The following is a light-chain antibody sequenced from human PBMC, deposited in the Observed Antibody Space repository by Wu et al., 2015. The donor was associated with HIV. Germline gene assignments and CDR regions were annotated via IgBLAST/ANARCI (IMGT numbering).Light chain of an antibody. CDR2: GTS. J-gene: IGKJ4*01. Sequence: EIVLTQSPGTLSLSPGERATLSCRASQSITNSYLAWYQQKPGQAPRLLIYGTSIRATGIPDRFSGSGSGTDFTLTIDRLDPEDFAVYYCQQYGGSPLTFGGGTKVDIK. CDR1: QSITNSY. V-gene: IGKV3-20*01. CDR3: QQYGGSPLT.